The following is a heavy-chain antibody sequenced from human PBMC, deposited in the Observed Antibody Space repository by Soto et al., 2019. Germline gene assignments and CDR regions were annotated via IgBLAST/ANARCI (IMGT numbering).Heavy chain of an antibody. Sequence: QVQLQESGPGLVKPSETLSLTCTVSGGSVSSGSYYWSWIRQPPGKGLEWIGYIYYSGSTNYNPALKSRVTISVDTSKNQFSLKLSAVAAEDTAVYYCASVTRTCISTRCYRYDYGMDVWGQGTTVTVSS. CDR3: ASVTRTCISTRCYRYDYGMDV. J-gene: IGHJ6*02. V-gene: IGHV4-61*01. D-gene: IGHD2-2*02. CDR1: GGSVSSGSYY. CDR2: IYYSGST.